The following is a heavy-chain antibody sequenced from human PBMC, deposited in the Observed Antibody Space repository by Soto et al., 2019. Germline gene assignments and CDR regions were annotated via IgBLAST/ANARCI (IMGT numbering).Heavy chain of an antibody. CDR2: IKQDGSEK. CDR1: GFTFSSYW. CDR3: AGGTGWLIDY. J-gene: IGHJ4*02. Sequence: EVQLMESGGGLVQPEGSLRLSCAGSGFTFSSYWMNWVRQAPGKGLEWVASIKQDGSEKYYVDSVKGRFSISRDNAQNSMYLQMNSLRAEDTAVYYCAGGTGWLIDYWGQGTLVTVSS. V-gene: IGHV3-7*04. D-gene: IGHD6-19*01.